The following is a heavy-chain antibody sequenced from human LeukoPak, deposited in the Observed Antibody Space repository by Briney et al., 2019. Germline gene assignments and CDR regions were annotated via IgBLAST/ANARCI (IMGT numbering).Heavy chain of an antibody. CDR3: ARDVSLSDY. D-gene: IGHD2-8*01. Sequence: SXRLXXXXXXFTXRNYVIHWVRQXPGXGLEWVSSISSSSSYIYYADSVKGRFTISRDNAKNSLYLQMNSLRAEDTAVYYCARDVSLSDYWGQGTLVTVSS. J-gene: IGHJ4*02. CDR1: XFTXRNYV. V-gene: IGHV3-21*01. CDR2: ISSSSSYI.